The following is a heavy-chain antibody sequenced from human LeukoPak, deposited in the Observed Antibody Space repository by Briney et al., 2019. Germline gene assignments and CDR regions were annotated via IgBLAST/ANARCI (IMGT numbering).Heavy chain of an antibody. CDR2: ISSSSYI. D-gene: IGHD3-22*01. V-gene: IGHV3-21*01. Sequence: GGSLRLSCAASGFTFSSYSMNWVRQAPGKGLEWVPSISSSSYIYYADSVKGRFTISRDNAKKSLYLQMNSLRAEDTAVYYCARTYYYDSSGYREDWFDPWGQGTLVTVSS. CDR1: GFTFSSYS. CDR3: ARTYYYDSSGYREDWFDP. J-gene: IGHJ5*02.